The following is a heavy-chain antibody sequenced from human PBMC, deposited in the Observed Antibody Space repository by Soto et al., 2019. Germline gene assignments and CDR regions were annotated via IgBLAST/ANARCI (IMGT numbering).Heavy chain of an antibody. V-gene: IGHV4-59*08. Sequence: SETLSLTCTVSGGSISSYYWSWIRQPPGKGLEWIGYIYYSGSTNYNPSLKSRVTISVDTSKNQFSLKLSSVTAADTAVYYCARDGDGDYTIQYLQHWGQGTLVTVSS. CDR3: ARDGDGDYTIQYLQH. CDR1: GGSISSYY. CDR2: IYYSGST. D-gene: IGHD4-17*01. J-gene: IGHJ1*01.